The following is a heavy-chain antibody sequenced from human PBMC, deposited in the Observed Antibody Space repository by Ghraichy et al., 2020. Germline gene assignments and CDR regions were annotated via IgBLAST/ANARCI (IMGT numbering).Heavy chain of an antibody. J-gene: IGHJ4*02. D-gene: IGHD5-18*01. CDR2: IGANGDNT. V-gene: IGHV3-23*01. CDR1: GFTFSAYC. Sequence: GGSLRLSCAASGFTFSAYCMAWVRQAPGKGLEWVSGIGANGDNTDYADSVMGRFTISRDNARNSLYLQMNSLRDEDTAVYYCATGVDTTIAPDYWGQGTRVTVSP. CDR3: ATGVDTTIAPDY.